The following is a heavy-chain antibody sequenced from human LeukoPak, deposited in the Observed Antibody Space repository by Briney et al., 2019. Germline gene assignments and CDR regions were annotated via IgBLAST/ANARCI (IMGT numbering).Heavy chain of an antibody. J-gene: IGHJ3*02. V-gene: IGHV5-51*01. Sequence: PGESLKISCKGSGYSFTSYWIGWVRQMPGKGLEWMGIIYPGDSDTRYSPSFQGQVTTSADKSISTAYLQWSSLKASDTAMYYCARRRGYGYGYLGGIAFDIWGQGTMVTVSS. CDR2: IYPGDSDT. CDR3: ARRRGYGYGYLGGIAFDI. CDR1: GYSFTSYW. D-gene: IGHD5-18*01.